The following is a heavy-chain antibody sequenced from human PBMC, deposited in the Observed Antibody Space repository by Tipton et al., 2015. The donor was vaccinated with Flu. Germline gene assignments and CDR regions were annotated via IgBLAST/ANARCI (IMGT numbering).Heavy chain of an antibody. CDR2: IYYSGRT. J-gene: IGHJ4*02. Sequence: TLSLTCTDSGGSISSSSYNWGWIRQPPGKGLEWIGSIYYSGRTYYNPSLKSRVTMSVDTSKNQFSLKLNSVTAADTAVYYCARLSYYDVDLKNFYFEDRGQGTLVTVSS. CDR1: GGSISSSSYN. V-gene: IGHV4-39*01. CDR3: ARLSYYDVDLKNFYFED. D-gene: IGHD3-10*02.